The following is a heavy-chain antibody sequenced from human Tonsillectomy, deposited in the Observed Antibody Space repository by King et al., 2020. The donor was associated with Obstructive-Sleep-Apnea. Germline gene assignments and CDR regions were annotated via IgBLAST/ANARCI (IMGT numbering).Heavy chain of an antibody. CDR3: ARDWCDILPRYCPYYFDY. D-gene: IGHD3-9*01. CDR2: ISSSTSTI. V-gene: IGHV3-48*04. Sequence: VQLVESGGGLVQPGGSLRLSCAASGFTFSSYAMNWVRQAPGKGLEWVSYISSSTSTIYYADSVKGRFTISRDNAKNSLYLQMNSLRAEDTAIYYCARDWCDILPRYCPYYFDYWGQGPLVTVPS. J-gene: IGHJ4*02. CDR1: GFTFSSYA.